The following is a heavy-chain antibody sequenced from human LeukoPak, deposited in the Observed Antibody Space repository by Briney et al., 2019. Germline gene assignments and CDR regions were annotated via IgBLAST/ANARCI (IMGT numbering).Heavy chain of an antibody. V-gene: IGHV4-34*01. D-gene: IGHD3-22*01. CDR2: INHSGST. J-gene: IGHJ1*01. CDR1: GGSFSGYY. CDR3: ARDWLRHYSDSSGYQKYFQH. Sequence: SETLSLTCAVYGGSFSGYYWSWIRQPPGKGLEWIGEINHSGSTNYNRSLKSRVTISVDTSKNQFSLKLSSVTAADTAVYYCARDWLRHYSDSSGYQKYFQHWGQGTLVTVSS.